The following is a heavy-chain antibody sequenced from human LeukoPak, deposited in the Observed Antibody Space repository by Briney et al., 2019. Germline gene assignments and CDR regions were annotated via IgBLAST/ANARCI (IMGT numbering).Heavy chain of an antibody. CDR1: GGSFSGYY. CDR2: INHSGST. Sequence: SETLSLTCAVYGGSFSGYYWSWIRQPPGKGLEWIGEINHSGSTNYNPSLKSRVTISVDTSKNQFSLKLSSVTAADTAVYYCARGNDAAAGDYWGQGTLVTVSS. J-gene: IGHJ4*02. V-gene: IGHV4-34*01. CDR3: ARGNDAAAGDY. D-gene: IGHD6-13*01.